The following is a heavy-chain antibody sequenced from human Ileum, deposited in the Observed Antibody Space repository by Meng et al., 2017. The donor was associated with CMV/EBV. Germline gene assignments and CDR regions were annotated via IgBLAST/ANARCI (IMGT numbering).Heavy chain of an antibody. CDR2: INTTSSYK. D-gene: IGHD1-26*01. CDR1: YFSFRNYR. V-gene: IGHV3-21*01. CDR3: ASGSGSYYDY. Sequence: LICADTYFSFRNYRMHWVRQAPGRGLEWIETINTTSSYKFYANSVMGRFTISRDNAKSSLYLQMDGLKVEDTAVYYCASGSGSYYDYWGQGTLVTVSS. J-gene: IGHJ4*02.